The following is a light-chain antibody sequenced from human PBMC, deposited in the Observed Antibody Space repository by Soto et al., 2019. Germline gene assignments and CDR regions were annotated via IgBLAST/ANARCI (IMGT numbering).Light chain of an antibody. CDR3: TSYAGGNKG. V-gene: IGLV2-8*01. J-gene: IGLJ1*01. Sequence: QSALTQPPSASGSPGQSVTISCTGTSSDVGGYNYVSLYQQHPGKVPKLMVYEVNKRPSGVPDRFSGSKSGNTASLTVSGLQAEDEADYYCTSYAGGNKGFGTGIKVTVL. CDR2: EVN. CDR1: SSDVGGYNY.